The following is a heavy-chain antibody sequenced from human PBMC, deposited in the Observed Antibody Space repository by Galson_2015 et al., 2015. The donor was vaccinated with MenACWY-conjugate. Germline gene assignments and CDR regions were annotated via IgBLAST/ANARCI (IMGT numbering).Heavy chain of an antibody. CDR3: AKDLRNWVVVTAILKSRN. Sequence: SLRLSCAASGFTFSSYAMSWVRQAPGKGLEWVSAISGSGGSTYYADSVKGRFTISRDNSKNTLYLQMNSLRAEDTAVYYCAKDLRNWVVVTAILKSRNWGQGTLVPVSS. J-gene: IGHJ4*02. CDR2: ISGSGGST. CDR1: GFTFSSYA. V-gene: IGHV3-23*01. D-gene: IGHD2-21*02.